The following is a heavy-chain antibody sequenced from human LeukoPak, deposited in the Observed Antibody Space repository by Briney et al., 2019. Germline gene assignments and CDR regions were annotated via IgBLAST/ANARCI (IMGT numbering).Heavy chain of an antibody. CDR2: ISGSASST. V-gene: IGHV3-23*01. Sequence: GGSLRLSCAASGFTFSNYAMSWVRQAPGKGLEWVSAISGSASSTYHADSVKGRFTISRDNSKNTLYLQMDSLRADDTAVYYCATFSYAGNAGGSVGYWGQGTLVTVSS. D-gene: IGHD4-23*01. J-gene: IGHJ4*02. CDR3: ATFSYAGNAGGSVGY. CDR1: GFTFSNYA.